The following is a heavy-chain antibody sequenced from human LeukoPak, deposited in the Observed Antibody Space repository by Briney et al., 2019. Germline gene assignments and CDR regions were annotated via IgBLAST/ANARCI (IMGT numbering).Heavy chain of an antibody. CDR3: ARVSPYCSGGSCPPLDY. J-gene: IGHJ4*02. D-gene: IGHD2-15*01. Sequence: ASVKVSCKASGYTFTGYYMHWVRQAPGQGLEWMGWINPNSGGTNYAQKFQGRVTMTRDTSTSTAYMELSRLRSDDTAVYYCARVSPYCSGGSCPPLDYWGQGTLVTVSS. V-gene: IGHV1-2*02. CDR1: GYTFTGYY. CDR2: INPNSGGT.